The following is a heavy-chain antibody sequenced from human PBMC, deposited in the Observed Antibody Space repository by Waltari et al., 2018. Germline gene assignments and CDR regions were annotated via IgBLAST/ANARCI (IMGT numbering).Heavy chain of an antibody. Sequence: EVQLVEFGGGLVQPGGSLRLSCAAYGFTFSNFWMSWARQASGKGLEWVANINQDGSGEYYVDSVKGRFTISRDNARNSLYLQMNSLRAEDTAVHYCQRGDYWGQGTLVTVSS. V-gene: IGHV3-7*04. CDR2: INQDGSGE. CDR1: GFTFSNFW. J-gene: IGHJ4*02. CDR3: QRGDY.